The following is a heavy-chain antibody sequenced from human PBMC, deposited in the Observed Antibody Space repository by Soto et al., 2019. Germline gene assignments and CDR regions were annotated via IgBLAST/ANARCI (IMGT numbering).Heavy chain of an antibody. CDR2: ISGSGGST. CDR1: GFTFSSYA. D-gene: IGHD6-19*01. V-gene: IGHV3-23*01. J-gene: IGHJ1*01. CDR3: AKSPRYTGYSSGWVEYFQH. Sequence: GGSLRLSCAASGFTFSSYAMSWVRQAPGKGLEWVSAISGSGGSTYYADSVKGRFTISRDNSKNTLYLQMNSLRAEDTAVYYCAKSPRYTGYSSGWVEYFQHWGQGTLVTVSS.